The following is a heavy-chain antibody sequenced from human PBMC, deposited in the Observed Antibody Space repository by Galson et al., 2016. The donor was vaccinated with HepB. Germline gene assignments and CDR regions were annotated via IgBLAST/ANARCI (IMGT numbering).Heavy chain of an antibody. CDR1: GYTFRTYY. V-gene: IGHV1-46*01. CDR2: INPSGGKT. J-gene: IGHJ2*01. CDR3: ARGTGTLTTVTTVTSLWYFDL. Sequence: SVKVSCKAFGYTFRTYYMHWARQAPGQGLEWMGIINPSGGKTKCAQRFQGRVNMTSDTSTNTLYMELSSLRSDDTAVYYCARGTGTLTTVTTVTSLWYFDLWGRGTLVTVSS. D-gene: IGHD4-17*01.